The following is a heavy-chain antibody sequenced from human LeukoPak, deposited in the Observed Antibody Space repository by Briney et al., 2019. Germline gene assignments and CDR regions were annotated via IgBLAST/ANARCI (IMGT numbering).Heavy chain of an antibody. Sequence: SQTLSVTFAISGDSVSSSNGAWNWIRQSPSRGLEWLGRTYYRSKWYIDFADSVKGRITISSDTAKNQLSLQLNSVTPEDTAVYYCARDEGNSRWYTFDYWGQGTLVTVSP. V-gene: IGHV6-1*01. CDR2: TYYRSKWYI. D-gene: IGHD6-19*01. CDR3: ARDEGNSRWYTFDY. CDR1: GDSVSSSNGA. J-gene: IGHJ4*02.